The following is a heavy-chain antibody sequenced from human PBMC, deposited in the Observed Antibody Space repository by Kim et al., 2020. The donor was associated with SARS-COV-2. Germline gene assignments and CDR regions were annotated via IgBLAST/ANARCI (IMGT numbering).Heavy chain of an antibody. Sequence: SQTLSLTCAISGDSVSSDNAAWNWIRQSPSRGLEWLGRTFYRSKWFSDSAVFVRSRVTVNPDTSKNQFFLRVDSVTPDDTAVYYCVRERYNWNDVVWGQGTLVTVSS. CDR2: TFYRSKWFS. D-gene: IGHD1-20*01. V-gene: IGHV6-1*01. CDR1: GDSVSSDNAA. J-gene: IGHJ4*02. CDR3: VRERYNWNDVV.